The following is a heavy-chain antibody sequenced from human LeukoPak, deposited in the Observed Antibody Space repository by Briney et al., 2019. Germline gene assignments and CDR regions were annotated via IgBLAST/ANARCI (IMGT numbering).Heavy chain of an antibody. CDR3: ARARSPAAAGPFDY. J-gene: IGHJ4*02. CDR2: IIPIFGTA. CDR1: GGTFSSYA. V-gene: IGHV1-69*06. D-gene: IGHD6-13*01. Sequence: SVKVSCKASGGTFSSYAISWVRQAPGQGLEWMGGIIPIFGTANYAQKFQGRVTITADKSTSTAYMELSSLRSEDTAVYYCARARSPAAAGPFDYWGQGTLVTVSS.